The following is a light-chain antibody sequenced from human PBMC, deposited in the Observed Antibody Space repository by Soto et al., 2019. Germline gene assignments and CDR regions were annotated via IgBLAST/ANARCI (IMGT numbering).Light chain of an antibody. CDR3: QQCGGSPLFS. CDR1: QSVTSSC. Sequence: EIVLTQSPGTLSLSPGERATLSCTASQSVTSSCLAWYQRKPGQAPRLLIHTTSIRATDIPDRFSGSGSGTAFTLTISRLEPEDSAVYYCQQCGGSPLFSFGPGTRVDI. CDR2: TTS. V-gene: IGKV3-20*01. J-gene: IGKJ3*01.